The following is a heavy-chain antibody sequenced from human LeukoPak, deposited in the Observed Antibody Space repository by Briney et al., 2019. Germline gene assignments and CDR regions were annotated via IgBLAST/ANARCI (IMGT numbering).Heavy chain of an antibody. V-gene: IGHV3-30-3*01. CDR1: GFTLSSSA. J-gene: IGHJ4*02. D-gene: IGHD6-19*01. Sequence: GGSLRLSCAASGFTLSSSAMHWARQAPGKGLEWMAIISYDGSNKYYADSVKGRFTISRDNSKNTLYLQMNSLRADDTAVYHCARDGGGWYLDYWGQGTLVTVST. CDR3: ARDGGGWYLDY. CDR2: ISYDGSNK.